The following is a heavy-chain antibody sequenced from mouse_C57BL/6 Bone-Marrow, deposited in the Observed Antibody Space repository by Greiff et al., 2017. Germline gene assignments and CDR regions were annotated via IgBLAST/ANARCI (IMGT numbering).Heavy chain of an antibody. CDR3: AREGDSGYGAMDY. CDR1: GYTFTSYW. D-gene: IGHD2-14*01. V-gene: IGHV1-64*01. Sequence: QVQLQQPGAELVKPGASVKLSCKASGYTFTSYWMHWVKQRPGQGLEWIGMIHPNSGSTNYNEKFKSKATLTVDKSSSTAYMQLSSLTSEDSAVYYCAREGDSGYGAMDYWGQGTSVTVSS. J-gene: IGHJ4*01. CDR2: IHPNSGST.